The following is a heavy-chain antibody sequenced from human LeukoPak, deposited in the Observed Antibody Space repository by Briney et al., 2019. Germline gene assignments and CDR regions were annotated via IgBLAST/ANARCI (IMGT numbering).Heavy chain of an antibody. CDR1: GFTFSSYA. J-gene: IGHJ4*02. V-gene: IGHV3-23*01. CDR2: ISGSGGNT. CDR3: AKDLDYYGSGSAFDY. D-gene: IGHD3-10*01. Sequence: GGSLRLSCAASGFTFSSYAMSWVSHPRGRGLEWVSAISGSGGNTYYADSVKGRFTISRDNSKNTLYLQMNSLRAEDTAVYYCAKDLDYYGSGSAFDYWGQGTLVTVSS.